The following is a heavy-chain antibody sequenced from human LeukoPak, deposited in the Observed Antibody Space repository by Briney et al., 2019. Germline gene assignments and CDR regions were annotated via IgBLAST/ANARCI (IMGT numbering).Heavy chain of an antibody. J-gene: IGHJ4*02. D-gene: IGHD3-10*01. CDR1: GFTFGDYA. V-gene: IGHV3-49*04. CDR3: TTDVGITMVRGVIVY. CDR2: IRSKTHGGTT. Sequence: PGGSLRLSCTASGFTFGDYAMSWARQAPGKGLEWVGFIRSKTHGGTTEYAASVKGRFIISRDDSRSIAYLQMNSLKTEDTAVYYCTTDVGITMVRGVIVYWGQGTLVTVSS.